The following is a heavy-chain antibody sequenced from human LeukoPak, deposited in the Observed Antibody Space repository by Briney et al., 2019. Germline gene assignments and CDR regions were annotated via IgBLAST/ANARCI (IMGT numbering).Heavy chain of an antibody. D-gene: IGHD3-3*01. CDR3: ARGGAAFAESVY. CDR1: GFILSSYW. V-gene: IGHV3-7*01. Sequence: GGSLRLSCVASGFILSSYWMSWVRQAPGKGLEWVANIDGDGSTEAYVDSLKGRFTISRDNAKNSLYLQMNNLRVEDTAVYYCARGGAAFAESVYWGQGTLVTVSS. J-gene: IGHJ4*02. CDR2: IDGDGSTE.